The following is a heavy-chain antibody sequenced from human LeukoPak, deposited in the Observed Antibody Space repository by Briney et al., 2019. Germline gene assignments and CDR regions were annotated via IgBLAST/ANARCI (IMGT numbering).Heavy chain of an antibody. D-gene: IGHD3-10*01. V-gene: IGHV3-13*04. CDR2: IGTAGDT. Sequence: GGSLRLSCAASGFTFSSCDMHWVRQATGKGLEWVSAIGTAGDTYYPGSVKGRFTISRENAKNSLYLQMNSLRAGDTAVYYCARGGIWFGDRSLGYWGQGTLVTVSS. CDR3: ARGGIWFGDRSLGY. CDR1: GFTFSSCD. J-gene: IGHJ4*02.